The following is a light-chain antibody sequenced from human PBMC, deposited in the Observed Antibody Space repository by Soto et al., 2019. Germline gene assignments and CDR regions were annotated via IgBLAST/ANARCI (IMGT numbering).Light chain of an antibody. Sequence: EIVMTQSPATLSRSPGERATLSCRASQSVSSNLAWYQQKPGQAPRFLIYDASTRATGIPARFSGSGSGTEFTLTISSLQSEDFAVYYCQQYNNWPRTFGQGTKVEIK. CDR2: DAS. CDR1: QSVSSN. CDR3: QQYNNWPRT. J-gene: IGKJ1*01. V-gene: IGKV3-15*01.